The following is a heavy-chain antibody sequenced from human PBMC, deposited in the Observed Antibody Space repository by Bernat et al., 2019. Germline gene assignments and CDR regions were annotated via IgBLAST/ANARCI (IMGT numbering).Heavy chain of an antibody. CDR3: AHRRSLGGSWSGWSVEYNWFDP. V-gene: IGHV2-5*02. Sequence: QITLKESGPTLVRPTQTLTLTCTFSGFSLTTSGVGVGWIRQPPGQALEWLALIYWDDDKRYSPSLKSRLTISKDTSKNQVALTMTNMDPVDTATYYCAHRRSLGGSWSGWSVEYNWFDPWGQGTLVTVSS. D-gene: IGHD3-3*01. CDR1: GFSLTTSGVG. CDR2: IYWDDDK. J-gene: IGHJ5*02.